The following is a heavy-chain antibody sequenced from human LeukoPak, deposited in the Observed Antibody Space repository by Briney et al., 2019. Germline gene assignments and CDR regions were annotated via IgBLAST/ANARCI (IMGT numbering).Heavy chain of an antibody. D-gene: IGHD3-10*01. J-gene: IGHJ4*02. CDR3: ARDLSGSLYFDY. CDR1: GASISSYY. V-gene: IGHV4-4*07. CDR2: LYISGST. Sequence: SETLSLTCAVSGASISSYYYNWIRQTAGRGLEWIGRLYISGSTDYNPSLKSRVTISVDTSKNQFSLRLSSVTAADTAVYFCARDLSGSLYFDYWGQGVLVTVSS.